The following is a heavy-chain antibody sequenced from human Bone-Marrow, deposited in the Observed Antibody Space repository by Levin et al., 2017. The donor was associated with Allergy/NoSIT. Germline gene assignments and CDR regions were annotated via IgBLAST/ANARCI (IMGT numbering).Heavy chain of an antibody. D-gene: IGHD6-6*01. V-gene: IGHV3-30*18. Sequence: AGGSLRLSCAASGFTFSSYGMHWVRQAPGKGLEWVAVISYDGSNKYYADSVKGRFTISRDNSKNTLYLQMNSLRAEDTAVYYCAKESIGQLSLVFDYWGQGTLVTVSS. CDR3: AKESIGQLSLVFDY. CDR1: GFTFSSYG. CDR2: ISYDGSNK. J-gene: IGHJ4*02.